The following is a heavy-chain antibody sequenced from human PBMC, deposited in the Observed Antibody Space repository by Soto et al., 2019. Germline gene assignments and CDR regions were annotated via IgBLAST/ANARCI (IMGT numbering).Heavy chain of an antibody. Sequence: SETLSLTCAVYGGSFSGYYWSWIRQPPGKGLEWVGEINHSGSTNYNPSLKSRVTISVDTSKNQFSLKLSSVTAADTAVYYCARGREIDYWGQGTLVTVSS. J-gene: IGHJ4*02. CDR2: INHSGST. CDR3: ARGREIDY. CDR1: GGSFSGYY. V-gene: IGHV4-34*01.